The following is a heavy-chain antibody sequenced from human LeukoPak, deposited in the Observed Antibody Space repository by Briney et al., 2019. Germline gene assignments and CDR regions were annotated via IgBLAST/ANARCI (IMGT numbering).Heavy chain of an antibody. D-gene: IGHD2-15*01. CDR2: IYYSGST. CDR3: VRVSCSGGTCLSPD. V-gene: IGHV4-59*01. Sequence: SETLSLTCTVSGGSISTYDWSWIRQPPRKGLEWIGHIYYSGSTKYNPSLKSRVTTSVDASKNQFSLKLTSVTAADTAVYYCVRVSCSGGTCLSPDWGQGTLVTVSS. J-gene: IGHJ1*01. CDR1: GGSISTYD.